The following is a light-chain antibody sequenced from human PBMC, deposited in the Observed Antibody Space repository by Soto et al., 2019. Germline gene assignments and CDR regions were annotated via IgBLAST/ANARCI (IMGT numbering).Light chain of an antibody. CDR1: SSDVGSYNL. Sequence: QSALTQPASVSGSPGQSITISCTGSSSDVGSYNLVSWHQQYPGKAPKLMIYEGSKRPSGVSHRFSGSKSGNTASLTIAGLQAEDAADYYCCSYVGRSTLVFGGGTKLTVL. V-gene: IGLV2-23*01. CDR3: CSYVGRSTLV. CDR2: EGS. J-gene: IGLJ3*02.